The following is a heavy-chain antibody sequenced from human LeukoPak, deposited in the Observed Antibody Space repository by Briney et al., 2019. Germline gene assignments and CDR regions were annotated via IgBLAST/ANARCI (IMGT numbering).Heavy chain of an antibody. Sequence: SGGSLRLSCAASGFTFGDYAMHWIRQAPGRGLEWVSLISGDGGRTYYAGSVKGRFTISRDNSKDSLYLQMDSLRTEDTALYSCAKASSTSSFVDYWGQGTLVTVSS. CDR3: AKASSTSSFVDY. J-gene: IGHJ4*02. CDR2: ISGDGGRT. D-gene: IGHD6-6*01. V-gene: IGHV3-43*02. CDR1: GFTFGDYA.